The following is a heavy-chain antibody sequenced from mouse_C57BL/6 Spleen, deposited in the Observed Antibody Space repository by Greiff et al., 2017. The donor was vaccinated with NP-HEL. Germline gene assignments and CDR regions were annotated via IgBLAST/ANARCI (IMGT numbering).Heavy chain of an antibody. CDR1: GYAFTNYL. CDR2: INPGSGGT. Sequence: QVQLQQSGAELVRPGTSVKVSCKASGYAFTNYLIEWVKQRPGQGLEWIGVINPGSGGTNYNEKFKGKATLTADKSSSTAYMQLSSLTSEDSAVYFCARGDWTGFAYWGQGTLVTVSA. CDR3: ARGDWTGFAY. D-gene: IGHD3-3*01. V-gene: IGHV1-54*01. J-gene: IGHJ3*01.